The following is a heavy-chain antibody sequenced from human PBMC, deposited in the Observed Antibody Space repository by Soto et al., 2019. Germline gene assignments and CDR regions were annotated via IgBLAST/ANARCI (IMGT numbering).Heavy chain of an antibody. D-gene: IGHD5-12*01. J-gene: IGHJ5*02. CDR3: ARDPSDIVATGGGFDP. CDR1: GGTFSSYA. Sequence: ASGGTFSSYAISWVRQAPGQGLEWMGGIIPIFGIANYAQKFQGRVTITADESTSTAYMELSSLRSEDTAVYYCARDPSDIVATGGGFDPWGQGTLVTVSS. V-gene: IGHV1-69*01. CDR2: IIPIFGIA.